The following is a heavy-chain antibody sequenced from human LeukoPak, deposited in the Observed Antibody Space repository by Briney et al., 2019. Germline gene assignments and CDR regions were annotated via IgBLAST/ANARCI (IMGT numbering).Heavy chain of an antibody. CDR3: AKDPRDHYDILTGPGLYFDY. CDR2: ISGSGGST. J-gene: IGHJ4*02. D-gene: IGHD3-9*01. Sequence: GSLRLSCAASGFTFSSYAMSWVRQAPGKGLEWVSAISGSGGSTYYADSVKGRFTISRDNSKNTLYLQMNSLRAEDTAVYYCAKDPRDHYDILTGPGLYFDYWGQGTLVTVSS. V-gene: IGHV3-23*01. CDR1: GFTFSSYA.